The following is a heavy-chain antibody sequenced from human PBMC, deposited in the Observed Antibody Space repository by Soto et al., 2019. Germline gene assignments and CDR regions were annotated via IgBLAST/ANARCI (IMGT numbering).Heavy chain of an antibody. D-gene: IGHD6-25*01. J-gene: IGHJ4*02. Sequence: ASVKVSCKASGYTFTSYGIIWVRQAPGQGLEWMGYISPNSGATTYAQNLQGRLTLTTDTSTSTAYMELRSLSSDDTAIYYCVREVCTCSGPQYYFDYWGQGALVTVSS. CDR2: ISPNSGAT. CDR3: VREVCTCSGPQYYFDY. CDR1: GYTFTSYG. V-gene: IGHV1-18*01.